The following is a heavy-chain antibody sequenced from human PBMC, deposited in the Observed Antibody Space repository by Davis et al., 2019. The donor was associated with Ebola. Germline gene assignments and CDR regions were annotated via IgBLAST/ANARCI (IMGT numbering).Heavy chain of an antibody. CDR2: MNPNSGNT. V-gene: IGHV1-8*01. J-gene: IGHJ4*02. D-gene: IGHD1-26*01. CDR3: ARGWGKWELTPLIS. CDR1: GYTFTSYD. Sequence: ASVKVSCKASGYTFTSYDINWVRQATGQGLEWMGWMNPNSGNTGYAQKFQGRVTMTRNTSISTAYMEVSRLRSDDTAVYYCARGWGKWELTPLISWGQGTLVTVSS.